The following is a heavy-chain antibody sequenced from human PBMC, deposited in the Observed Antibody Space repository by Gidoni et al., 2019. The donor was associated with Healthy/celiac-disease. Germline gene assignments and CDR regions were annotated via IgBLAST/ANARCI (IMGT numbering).Heavy chain of an antibody. V-gene: IGHV3-23*01. D-gene: IGHD3-3*01. CDR3: AKDSSESVLRFLEWLLIFDL. CDR1: GFTFSSYA. J-gene: IGHJ2*01. CDR2: ISGSGGST. Sequence: EVQLLESGGGLVQPGGSLRLSCAASGFTFSSYAMSWVRQAPGKGLEWVSAISGSGGSTYYADSVKGRFTISRDNSKNTLYLQMNSLRAEDTAVYYCAKDSSESVLRFLEWLLIFDLWGRGTLVTVSS.